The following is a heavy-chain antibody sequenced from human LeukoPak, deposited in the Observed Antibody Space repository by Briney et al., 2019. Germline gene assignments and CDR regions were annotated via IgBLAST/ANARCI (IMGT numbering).Heavy chain of an antibody. V-gene: IGHV4-30-2*01. Sequence: SQTLSLTCAVSGGSISSGGYSWSWIRQPPGKGLEWIGYMYYGGSTYHNPSLKSRVTISVDTSKNQFSLELNSVTAAGTAVYYCARGYCRSSSCPSFDYWGQGTLVTVSS. CDR3: ARGYCRSSSCPSFDY. J-gene: IGHJ4*02. D-gene: IGHD2-2*01. CDR1: GGSISSGGYS. CDR2: MYYGGST.